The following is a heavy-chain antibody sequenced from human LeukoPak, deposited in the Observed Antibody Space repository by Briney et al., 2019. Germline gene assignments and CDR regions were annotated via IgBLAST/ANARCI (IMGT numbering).Heavy chain of an antibody. CDR1: GGSISSSSYY. J-gene: IGHJ4*02. CDR3: ARHASGSYDILTGQLDY. D-gene: IGHD3-9*01. V-gene: IGHV4-39*01. Sequence: MTSETLSLTCTVSGGSISSSSYYWGWIRQPPGKGLEWIGSIYYSGSTYYNPSLKSRVTISVDTSKNQFSLKLSSVTAADTAVYYCARHASGSYDILTGQLDYWGQGTLVTVSS. CDR2: IYYSGST.